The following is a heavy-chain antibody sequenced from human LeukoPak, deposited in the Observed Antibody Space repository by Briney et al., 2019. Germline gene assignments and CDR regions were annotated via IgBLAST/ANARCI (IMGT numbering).Heavy chain of an antibody. Sequence: PSETLSLTCTVSGGSISSGDYYWSWIRQPPGKGLEWIGYIYYSGSTNYNPSLKSRVTISVDTSKNQFSLKLSSVTAADTAVYYCARVLTGTLWFDPWGQGTLVTVSS. J-gene: IGHJ5*02. V-gene: IGHV4-61*08. D-gene: IGHD3-9*01. CDR2: IYYSGST. CDR3: ARVLTGTLWFDP. CDR1: GGSISSGDYY.